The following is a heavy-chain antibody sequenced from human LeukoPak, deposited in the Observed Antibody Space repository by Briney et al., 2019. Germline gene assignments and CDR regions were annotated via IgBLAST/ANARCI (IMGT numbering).Heavy chain of an antibody. CDR1: GFTFSSYA. CDR2: ISRSGGST. V-gene: IGHV3-23*01. J-gene: IGHJ4*02. Sequence: GGSLRLSCAASGFTFSSYALSWVRQPPGKGLEWVSAISRSGGSTYYADSVKGRFTISRDISKNTLYLQMSSLRAEDTAVYYCATVYYFDYWGQGTLVTVSS. CDR3: ATVYYFDY.